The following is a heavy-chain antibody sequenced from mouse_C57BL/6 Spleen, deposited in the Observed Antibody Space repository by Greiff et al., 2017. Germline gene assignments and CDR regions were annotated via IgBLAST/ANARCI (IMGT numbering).Heavy chain of an antibody. CDR2: INPNNGGT. CDR3: AREDFYYGSPFAY. D-gene: IGHD1-1*01. V-gene: IGHV1-26*01. J-gene: IGHJ3*01. Sequence: EVQLQQSGPELVKPGASVKISCKASGYTFTDYYMNWVKQSHGKSLEWIGDINPNNGGTSYNQKFKGKATLTVDKSSSTAYMELRSLTSEDSAVYYCAREDFYYGSPFAYWGQGTLVTVSA. CDR1: GYTFTDYY.